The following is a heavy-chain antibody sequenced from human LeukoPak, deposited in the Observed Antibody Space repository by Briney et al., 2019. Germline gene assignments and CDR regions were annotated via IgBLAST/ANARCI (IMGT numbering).Heavy chain of an antibody. CDR3: ARGPFLELRH. V-gene: IGHV1-8*01. J-gene: IGHJ4*02. CDR1: GYTFTSYD. Sequence: GASVKVSCKASGYTFTSYDINWVRQATGQGLEWMGWMNPNRGNTGYAQKFQGRVTMTRNASINTTYMELSSLRSEDTAVYYCARGPFLELRHWGQGTLVTVSS. CDR2: MNPNRGNT. D-gene: IGHD1-7*01.